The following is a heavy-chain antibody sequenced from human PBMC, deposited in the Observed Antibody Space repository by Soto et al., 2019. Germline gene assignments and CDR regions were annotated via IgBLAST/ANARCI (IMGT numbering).Heavy chain of an antibody. CDR2: ISTNSRSI. D-gene: IGHD6-6*01. CDR1: GFTFSSFT. J-gene: IGHJ5*02. Sequence: GSLRLSCAASGFTFSSFTMNWVRQAPGKGLEWVSSISTNSRSIYYADSVKGRFTISRDNAKNSLSLQMNSLTTEDTAVYYCARGFSSSSWFDPWGQGTLVTVSS. V-gene: IGHV3-21*01. CDR3: ARGFSSSSWFDP.